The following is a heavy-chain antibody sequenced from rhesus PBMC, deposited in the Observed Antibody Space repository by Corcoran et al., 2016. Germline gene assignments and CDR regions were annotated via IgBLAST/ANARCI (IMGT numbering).Heavy chain of an antibody. CDR3: ARLHDY. CDR2: IDWEDEK. Sequence: QVTLKESGPALVKPTQTLTLTRTFSGFSLSTSGMRVSWIRQPPGKALEWLARIDWEDEKYYSTSLKSRLTISKDTSKNQVVLTMTNMDPVDTATYYCARLHDYWGQGVLVTVSS. V-gene: IGHV2S2*01. J-gene: IGHJ4*01. CDR1: GFSLSTSGMR. D-gene: IGHD2-39*02.